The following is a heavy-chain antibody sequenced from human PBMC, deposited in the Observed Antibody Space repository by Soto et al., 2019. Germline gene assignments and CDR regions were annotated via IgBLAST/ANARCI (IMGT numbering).Heavy chain of an antibody. CDR3: AKALYASDDSDI. CDR1: GFTFSSYV. Sequence: PGGSLRLSCASSGFTFSSYVMNWVRQAPGKGLEWVSTISARSSSTNYADSVKGRFTISRDNSRDTLYLQMNSLRGEDTAVYYCAKALYASDDSDIWGQGTMITVSS. D-gene: IGHD2-2*01. J-gene: IGHJ3*02. V-gene: IGHV3-23*01. CDR2: ISARSSST.